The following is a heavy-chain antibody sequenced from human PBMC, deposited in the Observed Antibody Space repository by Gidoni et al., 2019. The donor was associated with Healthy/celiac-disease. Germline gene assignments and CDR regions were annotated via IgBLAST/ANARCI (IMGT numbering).Heavy chain of an antibody. J-gene: IGHJ4*02. CDR1: GYTFTSYA. CDR2: INAGNGNT. Sequence: QAQLVQSGAEVKKPGASVKVSCKASGYTFTSYAMHWVRQAPGQRLEWMGWINAGNGNTKYSQKFQGRVTITRDTSASTAYMELSSLRSEDTAVYYCARDSVAYCGGDCYSVYFDYWGQGTLVTVSS. CDR3: ARDSVAYCGGDCYSVYFDY. D-gene: IGHD2-21*02. V-gene: IGHV1-3*01.